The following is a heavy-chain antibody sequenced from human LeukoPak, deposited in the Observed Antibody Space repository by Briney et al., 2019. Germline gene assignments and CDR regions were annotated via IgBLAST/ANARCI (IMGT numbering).Heavy chain of an antibody. Sequence: SETLSLTCTVSGGSISSSGYYWGWIRQPPGKGLEWIGSIYYSGSTYYNPSLKSRVTISVDTSKNQFSLKLSSVTAADTAVYYCARRAVSAIDYWGQGTLVTVSS. CDR3: ARRAVSAIDY. V-gene: IGHV4-39*01. J-gene: IGHJ4*02. D-gene: IGHD2-15*01. CDR2: IYYSGST. CDR1: GGSISSSGYY.